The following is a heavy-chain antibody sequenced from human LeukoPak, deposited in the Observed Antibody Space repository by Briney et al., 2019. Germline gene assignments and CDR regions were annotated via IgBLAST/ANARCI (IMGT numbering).Heavy chain of an antibody. J-gene: IGHJ4*02. V-gene: IGHV3-21*01. Sequence: GGSLRLSCAASGFTFSSYSMNWVRQAPGKGLEWVSSISSSSSYIYYADSVKGRFTISRDNAKNSLYLQMNSLRAEDTAVYYCARNRPDFWSGYYTSSDYWGQGTLVTVSS. CDR2: ISSSSSYI. D-gene: IGHD3-3*01. CDR3: ARNRPDFWSGYYTSSDY. CDR1: GFTFSSYS.